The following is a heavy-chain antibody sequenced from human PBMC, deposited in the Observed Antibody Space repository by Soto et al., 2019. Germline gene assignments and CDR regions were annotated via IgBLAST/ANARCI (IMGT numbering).Heavy chain of an antibody. D-gene: IGHD2-21*02. CDR2: IYHAGSP. CDR1: GGSISSSSW. CDR3: ARGLSFRGDFDV. V-gene: IGHV4-4*02. J-gene: IGHJ3*01. Sequence: SETLSLTCDVSGGSISSSSWGTWVRQSPGKGLEWIGEIYHAGSPNYNPSFQSRVTILADKSKNHFSLRLTSVTAADTAIYYCARGLSFRGDFDVWGQGTTVTVSS.